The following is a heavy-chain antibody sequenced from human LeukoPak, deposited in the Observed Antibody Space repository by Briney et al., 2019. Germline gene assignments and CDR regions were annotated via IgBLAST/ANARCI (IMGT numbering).Heavy chain of an antibody. CDR1: GFTFSSYG. J-gene: IGHJ6*03. CDR2: IWYDGSNK. V-gene: IGHV3-33*06. D-gene: IGHD2-2*02. Sequence: QSGGSLRLSCAASGFTFSSYGMHWVRQAPGKGPEWVAVIWYDGSNKYYADSVKGRFTISRDNSKNTLYLQMNSLRAEDTAVYYCAKDAHDIVVVPAAIPHYYYMDVWGKGTTVTVSS. CDR3: AKDAHDIVVVPAAIPHYYYMDV.